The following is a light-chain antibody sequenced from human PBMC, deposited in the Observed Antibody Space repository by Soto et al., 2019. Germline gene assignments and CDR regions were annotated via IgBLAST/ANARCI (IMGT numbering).Light chain of an antibody. J-gene: IGKJ1*01. CDR2: GAS. CDR1: QSVTSSF. V-gene: IGKV3-20*01. CDR3: QQYNTSPWT. Sequence: EIVLTQSPGTLSLSPGERATLSCRASQSVTSSFLGWYQQKPGQAPRLLIYGASSRATGIPDRFSGSGSGTDFTLTISRLEPEDFAVYYCQQYNTSPWTFGQGTKVEIK.